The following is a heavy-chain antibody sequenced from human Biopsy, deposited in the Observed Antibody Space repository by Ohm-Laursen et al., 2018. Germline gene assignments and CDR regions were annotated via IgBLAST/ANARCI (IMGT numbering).Heavy chain of an antibody. D-gene: IGHD1-26*01. V-gene: IGHV3-33*01. CDR3: ARDPIVGSKADGMDV. J-gene: IGHJ6*02. CDR2: IWYDGSSE. Sequence: SLRLSCSASGFTFSVYAMHWVRQAPGKGLEWVAIIWYDGSSEYYADSVKGRFTISRDNSKNTVYLQMNSLRVEDTAVYYCARDPIVGSKADGMDVWGQGATVTVSS. CDR1: GFTFSVYA.